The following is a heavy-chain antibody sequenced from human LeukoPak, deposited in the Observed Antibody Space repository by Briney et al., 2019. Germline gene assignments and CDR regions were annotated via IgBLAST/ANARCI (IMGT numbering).Heavy chain of an antibody. CDR3: AKPDSSGFY. CDR1: GFTFSSYS. J-gene: IGHJ4*02. D-gene: IGHD3-22*01. V-gene: IGHV3-48*01. Sequence: GGSLGLSCAASGFTFSSYSMNWVRQAPGKGLDWVSYISSSSSTIYYADSVKGRFTISRDNSKNTLYLQMNSLRAEDTAVYYCAKPDSSGFYWGQGTLVTVSS. CDR2: ISSSSSTI.